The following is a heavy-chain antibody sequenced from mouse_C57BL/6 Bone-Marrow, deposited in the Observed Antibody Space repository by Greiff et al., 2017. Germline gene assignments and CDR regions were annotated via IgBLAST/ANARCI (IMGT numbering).Heavy chain of an antibody. Sequence: VQLQQSGAELVRPGTSVKVSCKASGYAFTNYLIEWVKQRPGQGLEWIGVINPGSGGTNYNEKFKGKETLTADKSSSTAYMQLSSLTSEDSAVYFCARSFITTVRYYFDYWGQGTTLTVSS. J-gene: IGHJ2*01. CDR1: GYAFTNYL. CDR2: INPGSGGT. V-gene: IGHV1-54*01. D-gene: IGHD1-1*01. CDR3: ARSFITTVRYYFDY.